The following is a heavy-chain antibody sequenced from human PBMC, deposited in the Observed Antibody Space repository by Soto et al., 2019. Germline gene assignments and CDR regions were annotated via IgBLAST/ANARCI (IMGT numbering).Heavy chain of an antibody. CDR1: GGSFSGYY. Sequence: QVQLQQWGAGLLKPSETLSLTCAVYGGSFSGYYWSWIRQPPGKGLEWIGEINHSGSTNYNPSLKSRVTVSVYTAKNQFSLKLSSVTAADTAVYYCARGLRWLQLYFQHWGQGTLVTVSS. CDR2: INHSGST. CDR3: ARGLRWLQLYFQH. V-gene: IGHV4-34*01. J-gene: IGHJ1*01. D-gene: IGHD5-18*01.